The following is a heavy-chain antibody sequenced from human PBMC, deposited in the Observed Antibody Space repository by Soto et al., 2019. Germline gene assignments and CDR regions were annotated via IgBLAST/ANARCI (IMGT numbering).Heavy chain of an antibody. D-gene: IGHD3-10*01. V-gene: IGHV1-69*01. CDR1: GGTLSDYA. J-gene: IGHJ6*02. CDR2: IMPTLDSA. Sequence: QVQLVQSGAEVKHPGSSVKVSCKASGGTLSDYAVSWVRQARGQGLEWMGGIMPTLDSANYAQKFQGRLTITADESTSTANMELRSLTSDDTAIYYCAVAAVREILTEQSSRMAAWGQGTTVTVSS. CDR3: AVAAVREILTEQSSRMAA.